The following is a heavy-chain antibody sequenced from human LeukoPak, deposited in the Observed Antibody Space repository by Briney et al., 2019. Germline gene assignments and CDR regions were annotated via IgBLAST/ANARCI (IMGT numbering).Heavy chain of an antibody. CDR1: GYSFTSSW. J-gene: IGHJ4*02. Sequence: GESLKISCKGSGYSFTSSWINWVRQMPGKGLEWMGRIDPSDSYTNYSPSFQGHVTVSADKSINTAYLQWSSLKASDTAMYYCAREYYDILTGYYLDYWGQGTLVTVSS. CDR2: IDPSDSYT. CDR3: AREYYDILTGYYLDY. D-gene: IGHD3-9*01. V-gene: IGHV5-10-1*01.